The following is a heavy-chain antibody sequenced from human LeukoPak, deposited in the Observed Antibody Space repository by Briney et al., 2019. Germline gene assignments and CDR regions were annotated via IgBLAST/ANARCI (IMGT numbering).Heavy chain of an antibody. D-gene: IGHD3-9*01. CDR3: ARSVLRYFDWLPRGIYNWFDP. CDR1: GYTFTSYY. Sequence: ASVKVSCKASGYTFTSYYMHWVRQAPGQGLEWMGIINPSGGSTSYAQKFQGRVTMTRDMSTSTVYMELSSLRSEDTAVYYCARSVLRYFDWLPRGIYNWFDPWGQGTLVTVSS. V-gene: IGHV1-46*01. J-gene: IGHJ5*02. CDR2: INPSGGST.